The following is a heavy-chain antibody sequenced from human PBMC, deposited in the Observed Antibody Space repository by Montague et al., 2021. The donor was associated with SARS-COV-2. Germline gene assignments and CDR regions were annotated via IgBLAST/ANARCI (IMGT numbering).Heavy chain of an antibody. V-gene: IGHV4-61*02. D-gene: IGHD4/OR15-4a*01. CDR1: GGSISSGSYY. CDR2: IYTSGST. J-gene: IGHJ4*02. CDR3: ARGTLSVNMALVVLLGGLYCFDS. Sequence: TLSLTCTVSGGSISSGSYYWSWIRQPAGKGLEWIGRIYTSGSTNYNPSLKSRVTISVDTSKNQFSLKLSSVTAADTAVYYCARGTLSVNMALVVLLGGLYCFDSWGQGTLVAVSS.